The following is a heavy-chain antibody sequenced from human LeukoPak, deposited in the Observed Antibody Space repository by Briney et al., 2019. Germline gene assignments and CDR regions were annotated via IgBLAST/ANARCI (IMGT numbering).Heavy chain of an antibody. D-gene: IGHD5-24*01. J-gene: IGHJ4*02. V-gene: IGHV3-23*01. CDR3: ANGGPINRDGYVDY. CDR1: GFTFSSYA. CDR2: ISANAYST. Sequence: GGSLRLSCAASGFTFSSYAMSWVRQAPGKGLEWVSAISANAYSTYYADSVKGRFTISRDSSRNTLYLQMSGLRAEGTAVYYCANGGPINRDGYVDYWGQGALVTVSS.